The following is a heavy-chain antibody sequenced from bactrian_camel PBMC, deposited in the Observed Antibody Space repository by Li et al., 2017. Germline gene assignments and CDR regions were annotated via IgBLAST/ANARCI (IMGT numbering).Heavy chain of an antibody. J-gene: IGHJ4*01. D-gene: IGHD1*01. V-gene: IGHV3-2*01. CDR3: TTSPHMAV. CDR2: ILSDGSST. CDR1: GFTFSNYH. Sequence: VQLVESGGGLVQPGGSLRLSCAASGFTFSNYHMGWVRQAPGKGLEWVSSILSDGSSTLYIDSVKGRFTFSRDNAKNTTYLEMNSLKPEDTALYYCTTSPHMAVWGQGTQVTVS.